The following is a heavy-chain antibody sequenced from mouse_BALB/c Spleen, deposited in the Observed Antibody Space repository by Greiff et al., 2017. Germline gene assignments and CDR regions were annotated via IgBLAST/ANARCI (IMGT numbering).Heavy chain of an antibody. J-gene: IGHJ2*01. CDR3: TREEPPQLPDY. V-gene: IGHV5-6-4*01. D-gene: IGHD4-1*02. CDR1: GFTFSSYT. CDR2: ISSGGSYT. Sequence: DVQLVESGGGLVKPGGSLKLSCAASGFTFSSYTMSWVRQTPEKRLEWVATISSGGSYTYYPDSVKGRFTISRDNAKNTLYLQMSSLKSEDTAMYYCTREEPPQLPDYWGQGTTLTVSS.